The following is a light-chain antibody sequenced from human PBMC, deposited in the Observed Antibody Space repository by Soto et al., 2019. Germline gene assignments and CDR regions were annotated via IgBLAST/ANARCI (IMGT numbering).Light chain of an antibody. CDR3: SSYTSSSTLV. Sequence: QSALTQPASVSGSPGQSITISCTGTRSDVGGYNYVSWYQQHPGKAPKLMIYEVSNRPSGVSNRFSGSKSGNTASLTISGLQAEDGADYYCSSYTSSSTLVFGTGTKLTVL. V-gene: IGLV2-14*01. CDR1: RSDVGGYNY. J-gene: IGLJ1*01. CDR2: EVS.